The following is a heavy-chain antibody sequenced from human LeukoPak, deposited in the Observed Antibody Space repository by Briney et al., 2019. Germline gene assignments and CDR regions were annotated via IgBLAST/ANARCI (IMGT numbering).Heavy chain of an antibody. CDR1: GYTFSSYG. CDR2: INPNSGGT. CDR3: ATGAADYLYYYGMDV. D-gene: IGHD1-26*01. J-gene: IGHJ6*02. Sequence: ASVKVSCKASGYTFSSYGITWVRQAPGQGLEWMGWINPNSGGTNYAQKFQGWVTMTRDTSISTAYMELSRLRSDDTAVYYCATGAADYLYYYGMDVWGQGTTVTVSS. V-gene: IGHV1-2*04.